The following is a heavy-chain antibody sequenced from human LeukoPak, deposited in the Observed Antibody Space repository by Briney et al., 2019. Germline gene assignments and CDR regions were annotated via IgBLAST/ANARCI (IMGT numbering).Heavy chain of an antibody. CDR3: ARDPWGEGDY. Sequence: GGSPCLSCAASGFIFSSHWMTWVGQAPGKGLEWVANIKQDGGEKYYVDSVKGRFTISRDNAKNSLYLQMNSLRAEDTAVYYCARDPWGEGDYWGQGTQVTVSS. J-gene: IGHJ4*02. CDR1: GFIFSSHW. D-gene: IGHD7-27*01. CDR2: IKQDGGEK. V-gene: IGHV3-7*05.